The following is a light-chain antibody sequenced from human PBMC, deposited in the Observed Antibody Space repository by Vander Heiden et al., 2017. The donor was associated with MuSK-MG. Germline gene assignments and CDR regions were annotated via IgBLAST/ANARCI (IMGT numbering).Light chain of an antibody. J-gene: IGKJ4*01. CDR3: QQGNSLPLS. CDR2: GAS. Sequence: DTQLTQSPSSVSAFVGDRLTLTCRASQNIGIWLAWYQQKAGQAPNLLIYGASTLQSGVPPRFSGSGSGTDFTLTIANLQPEDFATYYCQQGNSLPLSFGGGTRVEMK. CDR1: QNIGIW. V-gene: IGKV1D-12*01.